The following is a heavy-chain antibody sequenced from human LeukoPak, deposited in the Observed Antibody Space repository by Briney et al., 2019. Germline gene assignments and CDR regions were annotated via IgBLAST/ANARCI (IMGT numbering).Heavy chain of an antibody. CDR3: ARVNDYYGSHFDY. J-gene: IGHJ4*02. CDR1: GFTFSSYT. V-gene: IGHV3-21*01. CDR2: IAGSSGYI. D-gene: IGHD3-22*01. Sequence: GGSLRLSCAASGFTFSSYTMNWVRQAPGKGLEWVSSIAGSSGYISYADSVKGRFTISGDDAKKSLYLQMTSLTAEDTAVYYCARVNDYYGSHFDYWGQGTLVTVSS.